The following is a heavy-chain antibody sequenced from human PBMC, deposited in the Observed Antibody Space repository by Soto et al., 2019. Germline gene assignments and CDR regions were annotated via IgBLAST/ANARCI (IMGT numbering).Heavy chain of an antibody. D-gene: IGHD2-2*01. CDR1: GFTFDDYA. Sequence: GGSLRLSCAASGFTFDDYAMHWVRQAPGKGLEWVSGISWNSGSIGYADSVKGRFTISRDNAKNSLYLQMNSLRAEDTALYYCAKDYWRYCSSTSCQGLSYMDVWGKGTTVTVSS. CDR2: ISWNSGSI. V-gene: IGHV3-9*01. J-gene: IGHJ6*03. CDR3: AKDYWRYCSSTSCQGLSYMDV.